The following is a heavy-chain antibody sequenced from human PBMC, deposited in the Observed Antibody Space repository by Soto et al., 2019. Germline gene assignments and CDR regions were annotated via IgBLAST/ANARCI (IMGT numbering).Heavy chain of an antibody. CDR2: INSDGSST. CDR3: ANSLWLSAFDI. V-gene: IGHV3-74*01. Sequence: GGSLRLSCAASGFTFSSYWMHWVRQAPGKGLEWVSRINSDGSSTNYADSVKGRFTISRDNSKNTLYLQVNSLRAEDTAVYHCANSLWLSAFDIWGQGTMVTVSS. J-gene: IGHJ3*02. CDR1: GFTFSSYW. D-gene: IGHD3-9*01.